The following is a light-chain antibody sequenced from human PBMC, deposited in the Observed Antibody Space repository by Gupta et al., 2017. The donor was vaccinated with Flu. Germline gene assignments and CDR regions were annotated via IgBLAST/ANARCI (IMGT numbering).Light chain of an antibody. Sequence: DIQMTQSPSTLSASVGDRVTITCRASQSISSWLAWYQQEPGKAPKLLIYKASSLESGVPSRFSGSGSGTEFTLTISSPQPDDFATYYCQQENSFSYIFGQGTKMEIK. CDR3: QQENSFSYI. J-gene: IGKJ2*01. CDR2: KAS. CDR1: QSISSW. V-gene: IGKV1-5*03.